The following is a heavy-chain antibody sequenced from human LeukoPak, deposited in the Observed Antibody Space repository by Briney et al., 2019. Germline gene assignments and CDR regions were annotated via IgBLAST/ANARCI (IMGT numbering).Heavy chain of an antibody. CDR3: ARDPLDSASPWAFDI. CDR1: GGSISYYY. V-gene: IGHV4-59*12. D-gene: IGHD1-26*01. Sequence: SETLSLTRTVSGGSISYYYWSCIRQPPGKGLEWRCYIYYSGSTNYNPSLKGRVTISVDTSKNQSTMKLSSVTAADTAVYYCARDPLDSASPWAFDIWGQGTMVTVSS. CDR2: IYYSGST. J-gene: IGHJ3*02.